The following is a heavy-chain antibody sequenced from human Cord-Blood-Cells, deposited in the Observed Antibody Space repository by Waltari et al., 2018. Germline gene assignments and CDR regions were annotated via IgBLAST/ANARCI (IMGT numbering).Heavy chain of an antibody. CDR2: IYLGDFDT. CDR3: TRGEDSSSSAVEL. CDR1: GYSFTSYW. D-gene: IGHD6-6*01. J-gene: IGHJ3*01. V-gene: IGHV5-51*01. Sequence: AEVKKPGESLKISCKGSGYSFTSYWLGWVRQMPGKGLEWMGIIYLGDFDTRYSPSFQGQVTISADKSISTAYLQWSSLKTSDTAMYYCTRGEDSSSSAVELWGQGTMVAVSS.